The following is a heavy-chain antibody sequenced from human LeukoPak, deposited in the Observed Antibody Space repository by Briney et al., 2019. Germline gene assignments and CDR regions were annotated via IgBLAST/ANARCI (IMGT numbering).Heavy chain of an antibody. V-gene: IGHV1-18*01. CDR1: GYTFTSYG. J-gene: IGHJ4*02. D-gene: IGHD3-3*01. CDR2: ISAYNGNT. Sequence: ASVKVSCKASGYTFTSYGISWVRQASGQGLEWMGWISAYNGNTNYAQKLQGRVTMTTDTSTSTAYMELRSLRSDDTAVYYCGREAGRFWNPTFDYWGQGTLVTVSS. CDR3: GREAGRFWNPTFDY.